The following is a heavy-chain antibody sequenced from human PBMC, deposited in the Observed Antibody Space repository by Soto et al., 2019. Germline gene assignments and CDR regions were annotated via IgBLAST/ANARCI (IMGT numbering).Heavy chain of an antibody. J-gene: IGHJ4*02. Sequence: SVKVSCKASGGTFSSYAISWVRQAPGQGPEWMGGIIPIFGTANYAQKFQGRVTITADESTSTAYMELSSLRSEDTAVYYCARAPRGGIQLWIFDYWGQGTLVTVSS. D-gene: IGHD5-18*01. CDR3: ARAPRGGIQLWIFDY. V-gene: IGHV1-69*13. CDR1: GGTFSSYA. CDR2: IIPIFGTA.